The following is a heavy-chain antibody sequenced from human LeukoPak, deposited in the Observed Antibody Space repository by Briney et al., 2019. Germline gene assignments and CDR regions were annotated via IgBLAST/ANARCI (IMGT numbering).Heavy chain of an antibody. D-gene: IGHD3-22*01. V-gene: IGHV3-7*03. Sequence: PGGSLRLSCAASGFTFSRHWMTWVGQAPGKGLEWVANIKHDGSEKNYVDSVKGRFTISRDNAKNSLYLQMNSLRAEDTAVYYCATPLDYYDRSDSHQGGDWGQGTLVTVSS. CDR2: IKHDGSEK. CDR3: ATPLDYYDRSDSHQGGD. J-gene: IGHJ4*02. CDR1: GFTFSRHW.